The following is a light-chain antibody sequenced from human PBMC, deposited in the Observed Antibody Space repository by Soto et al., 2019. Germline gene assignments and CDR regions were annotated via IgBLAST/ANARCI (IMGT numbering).Light chain of an antibody. V-gene: IGKV1-17*01. CDR3: LQHNSYPWT. J-gene: IGKJ1*01. Sequence: DIHMTQSPSSLSASVGDRVTITCRASQGIRKDLGWYQQKPGKAPKGLIFAASSLQSGVPSRFSGSGSGTEFTLTISSLQPEDSATYYCLQHNSYPWTFGQGTKVEIK. CDR2: AAS. CDR1: QGIRKD.